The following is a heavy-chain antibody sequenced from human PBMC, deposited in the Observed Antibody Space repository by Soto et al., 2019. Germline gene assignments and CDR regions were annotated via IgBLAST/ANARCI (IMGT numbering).Heavy chain of an antibody. CDR2: IWYDGSNK. V-gene: IGHV3-33*01. CDR1: GFTFSSYG. D-gene: IGHD2-15*01. Sequence: PGGSLRLSCAASGFTFSSYGMHWVRQAPGKGLEWVAVIWYDGSNKYYADSVKGRFTISGENSKNTLCLQMNSLRAEDTAVYYGARDPRDIVLVVAATPAWPNPGGGKYYRMDVWGQGTTVTVSS. J-gene: IGHJ6*02. CDR3: ARDPRDIVLVVAATPAWPNPGGGKYYRMDV.